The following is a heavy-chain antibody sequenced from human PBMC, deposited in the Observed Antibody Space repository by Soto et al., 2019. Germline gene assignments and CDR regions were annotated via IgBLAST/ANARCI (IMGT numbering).Heavy chain of an antibody. CDR3: ARAVRSSGYSYLSYYYGMDV. V-gene: IGHV4-59*01. D-gene: IGHD3-22*01. CDR1: GGSISSYY. J-gene: IGHJ6*02. Sequence: PSETLSLTCTVSGGSISSYYWSWIRQPPGKGLEWIGYIYYSGSTNYNPSLKSRVTISVDTSKNQFSLKLSSVTAADTAVYYCARAVRSSGYSYLSYYYGMDVWGQGTKVTVSS. CDR2: IYYSGST.